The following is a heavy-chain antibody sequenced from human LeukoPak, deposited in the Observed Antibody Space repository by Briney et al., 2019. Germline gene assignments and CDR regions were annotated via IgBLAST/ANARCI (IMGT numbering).Heavy chain of an antibody. Sequence: ASVKVSCKASGYTFTSYGISWVRQAPGQGLEWMGWISAYNGNTNYAQKIQGRVTMTTDTSTSTAYMELRSLRSDDPAVYYCARDRGPYCTNGVCDFDYWGQGTLVTVSS. CDR3: ARDRGPYCTNGVCDFDY. J-gene: IGHJ4*02. CDR1: GYTFTSYG. CDR2: ISAYNGNT. V-gene: IGHV1-18*01. D-gene: IGHD2-8*01.